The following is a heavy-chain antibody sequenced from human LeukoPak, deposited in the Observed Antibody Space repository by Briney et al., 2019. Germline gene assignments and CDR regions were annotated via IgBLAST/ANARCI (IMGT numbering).Heavy chain of an antibody. Sequence: GGSLRLSCAASGFTFSSYWMHWVRQAPGKGLVWVSRINSDGSSTSYADSVEGRLTISRDNAKDTLYLQMNSLRGEDTAVYYCARERRGGSSSSFDYWGQGTLVTVSS. J-gene: IGHJ4*02. CDR2: INSDGSST. CDR3: ARERRGGSSSSFDY. CDR1: GFTFSSYW. D-gene: IGHD6-13*01. V-gene: IGHV3-74*01.